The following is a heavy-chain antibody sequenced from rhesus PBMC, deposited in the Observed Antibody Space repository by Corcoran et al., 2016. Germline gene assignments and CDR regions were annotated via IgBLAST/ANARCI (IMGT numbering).Heavy chain of an antibody. CDR1: GYSISSGYG. J-gene: IGHJ4*01. CDR2: NGGSSGHT. D-gene: IGHD6-31*01. Sequence: QVQLQESGPGLVKPSETLSLTCAVSGYSISSGYGWSWIRQPPGKGREWIGYNGGSSGHTNSNPPLKSRVTISKDTSKHQFSLKLSSVTAADTAVYYCARTAAAGYFDYWGQGVLVTVSS. CDR3: ARTAAAGYFDY. V-gene: IGHV4-127*01.